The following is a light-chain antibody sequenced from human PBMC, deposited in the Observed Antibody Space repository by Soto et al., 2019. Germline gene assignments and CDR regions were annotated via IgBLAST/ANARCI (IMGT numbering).Light chain of an antibody. CDR2: DDS. V-gene: IGLV3-21*02. Sequence: SYTLTQPPSVSVAPGQTASIACGGNKIGSKSVHWYQQKPGQAPVLVVYDDSDRPSGIPERFSGSNSQNTATLTISRVEAGDEADYYCQVWESSTDHAVFGGGIKVTVL. CDR3: QVWESSTDHAV. CDR1: KIGSKS. J-gene: IGLJ2*01.